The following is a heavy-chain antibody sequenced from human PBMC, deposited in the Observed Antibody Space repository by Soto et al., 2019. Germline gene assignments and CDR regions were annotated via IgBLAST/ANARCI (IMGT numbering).Heavy chain of an antibody. D-gene: IGHD5-12*01. CDR3: AREGNLGRWLQPLDF. CDR2: IHYNGNT. J-gene: IGHJ4*02. Sequence: QVQLQVSGPGLVKPSETLSLTCTVSGDSISAYSWSWVRQPPGKGLEWVGNIHYNGNTKYNPSLKSRVTMALDTSKNQLSLRLMSVTAADTAKYFCAREGNLGRWLQPLDFWGQGTLFTVSS. V-gene: IGHV4-59*01. CDR1: GDSISAYS.